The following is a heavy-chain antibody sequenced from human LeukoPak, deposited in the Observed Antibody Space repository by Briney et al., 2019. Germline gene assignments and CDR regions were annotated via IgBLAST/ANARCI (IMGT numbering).Heavy chain of an antibody. Sequence: GGSLRLSCAASGFTFDDYGMSWVRQAPGKGLEWVSGINWNGGSTGYADSVKGRFTIPRDNAKNSLYLQMNSLRAEDTALYYCAREPYGSGSYGAFDIWGQGTMVTVSS. CDR1: GFTFDDYG. J-gene: IGHJ3*02. CDR3: AREPYGSGSYGAFDI. CDR2: INWNGGST. V-gene: IGHV3-20*04. D-gene: IGHD3-10*01.